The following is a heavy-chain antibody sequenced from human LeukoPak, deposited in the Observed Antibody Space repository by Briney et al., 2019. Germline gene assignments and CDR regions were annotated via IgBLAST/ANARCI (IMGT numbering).Heavy chain of an antibody. CDR1: GGSISSGDYY. J-gene: IGHJ3*02. Sequence: SETLSLTCTVSGGSISSGDYYWSWIRQPPGKGLEWIGYIYYSGSTYYNPSLKSRVTISVDTSKDQFSLNLSSVTAADTAVYYCARDPSFDAFDIWGQGTMAAVSS. V-gene: IGHV4-30-4*01. CDR2: IYYSGST. CDR3: ARDPSFDAFDI.